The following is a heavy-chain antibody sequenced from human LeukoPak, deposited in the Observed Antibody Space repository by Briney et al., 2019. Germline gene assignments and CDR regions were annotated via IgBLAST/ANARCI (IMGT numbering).Heavy chain of an antibody. CDR2: ISNSGST. V-gene: IGHV4-59*11. Sequence: SETLSLTCSVSGGPIISHYWSWIRQPPGKGLEWIGYISNSGSTDYNPSLRSRVTISINTSQNQFSLKLTSVTAADSAVYYYMDVWGRGTTVTVSS. J-gene: IGHJ6*03. CDR3: MDV. CDR1: GGPIISHY.